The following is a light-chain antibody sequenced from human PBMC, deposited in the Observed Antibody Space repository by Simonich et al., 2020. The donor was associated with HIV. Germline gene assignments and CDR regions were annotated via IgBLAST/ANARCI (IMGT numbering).Light chain of an antibody. CDR3: QSSDSSLSGSV. V-gene: IGLV1-40*01. CDR1: SSNIGAGYD. J-gene: IGLJ3*02. CDR2: GNN. Sequence: QSVLTQPPSVSGAPGQRVTISCTGSSSNIGAGYDVHWYQQLPGTAPKHLIYGNNNRPSGGPDRFSGSKSGTSASLAITGLQAEDEADYYCQSSDSSLSGSVFGGGTKLTVL.